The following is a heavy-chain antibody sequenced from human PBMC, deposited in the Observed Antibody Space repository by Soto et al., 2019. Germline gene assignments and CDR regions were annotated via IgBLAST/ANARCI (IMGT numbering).Heavy chain of an antibody. D-gene: IGHD3-10*01. V-gene: IGHV3-23*01. CDR3: AKAGGVLWFGEFNWFDP. Sequence: EVQLLESGGGLVQPGGSLRLSCAASGFTFSSYAMSWVRQAPGKGLEWVSTIIGSGGSTYYADSVKGRFTISRDNSKNTLYRQMNSLRTEDTAVYYCAKAGGVLWFGEFNWFDPWGQGTLVTVSS. J-gene: IGHJ5*02. CDR2: IIGSGGST. CDR1: GFTFSSYA.